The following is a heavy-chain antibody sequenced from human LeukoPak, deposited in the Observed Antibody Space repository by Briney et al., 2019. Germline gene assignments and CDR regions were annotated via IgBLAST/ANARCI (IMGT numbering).Heavy chain of an antibody. Sequence: GGSLRLSCAASGFTFSSHSMNWVRQAPGKGLEWVSYISSSSSTIYYADSVKGRFTISGDNAKNSLYLQMNSLRDEDTAVYYCARDDYDSISHAFDIWGQGTMVTVSS. V-gene: IGHV3-48*02. CDR1: GFTFSSHS. J-gene: IGHJ3*02. CDR3: ARDDYDSISHAFDI. CDR2: ISSSSSTI. D-gene: IGHD3-22*01.